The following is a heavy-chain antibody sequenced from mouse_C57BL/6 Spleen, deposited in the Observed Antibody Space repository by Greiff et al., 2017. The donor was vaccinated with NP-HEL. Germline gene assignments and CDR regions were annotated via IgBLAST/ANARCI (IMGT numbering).Heavy chain of an antibody. CDR3: ARGHYYGSSYFDY. Sequence: EVQLVESEGGLVQPGRSMKLSCTASGFTFSDYYMAWVRQVPEKGLEWVANINYDGGSTYYLDSLKSRFIISRDNAKNILYLQMTSLKSKDTATYYCARGHYYGSSYFDYWGKGTTLTVSS. V-gene: IGHV5-16*01. D-gene: IGHD1-1*01. CDR2: INYDGGST. J-gene: IGHJ2*01. CDR1: GFTFSDYY.